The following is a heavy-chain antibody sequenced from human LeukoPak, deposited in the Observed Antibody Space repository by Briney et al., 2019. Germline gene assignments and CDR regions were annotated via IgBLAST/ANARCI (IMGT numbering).Heavy chain of an antibody. J-gene: IGHJ4*02. V-gene: IGHV1-2*02. Sequence: ASVKVSCKASGYTFTDYYLHWVRQAPGLGFEWMGWINPNSGDTNYAQKFQGRVTMTRDTSISTAHMEMSRLRSDDTAVYYCARANFLYCSSTTCLFDYWGQGTLVTVSS. CDR1: GYTFTDYY. D-gene: IGHD2-2*01. CDR2: INPNSGDT. CDR3: ARANFLYCSSTTCLFDY.